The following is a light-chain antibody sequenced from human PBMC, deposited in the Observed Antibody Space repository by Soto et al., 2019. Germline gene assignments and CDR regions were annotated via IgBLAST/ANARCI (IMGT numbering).Light chain of an antibody. CDR3: QQYGSSPPSIT. V-gene: IGKV3-20*01. Sequence: EIVLTQSPGTLSLSPGERATLSCRASQSVSSSYLAWYQQKPGQAPRLLIYGASSRATGIPDRFSGSGSGTGLTLTISRLEPEALAVYYCQQYGSSPPSITFGQGTRLEIK. CDR2: GAS. CDR1: QSVSSSY. J-gene: IGKJ5*01.